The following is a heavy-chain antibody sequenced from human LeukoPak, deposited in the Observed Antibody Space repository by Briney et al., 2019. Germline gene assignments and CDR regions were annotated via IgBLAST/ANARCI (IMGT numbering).Heavy chain of an antibody. CDR3: ARHTLGYSYGRYFDY. Sequence: PSETLSLTCTVSGGSISSSSYYWGWIRQPPGKGLEWIGSIYYSGSTYYNPSLKSRVTISVDTSKNQFSLKLSSVTAADTAVYYCARHTLGYSYGRYFDYWGQGTLVTVSS. V-gene: IGHV4-39*01. CDR2: IYYSGST. J-gene: IGHJ4*02. D-gene: IGHD5-18*01. CDR1: GGSISSSSYY.